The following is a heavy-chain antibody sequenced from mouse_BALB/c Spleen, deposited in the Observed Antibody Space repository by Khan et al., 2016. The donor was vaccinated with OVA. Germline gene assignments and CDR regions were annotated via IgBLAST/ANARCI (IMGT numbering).Heavy chain of an antibody. Sequence: QIELVQSGPELKKPGETVRLSCKASGYTFTTAGMQWVQKMPGKGLKWIGWINTHSGVPKYAEDFKGRFAFSLETSASTAYLQISNLKKEDTATYFCAREGVMTWFAYWGQGTLVTVSA. CDR3: AREGVMTWFAY. V-gene: IGHV9-4*02. J-gene: IGHJ3*01. D-gene: IGHD2-2*01. CDR1: GYTFTTAG. CDR2: INTHSGVP.